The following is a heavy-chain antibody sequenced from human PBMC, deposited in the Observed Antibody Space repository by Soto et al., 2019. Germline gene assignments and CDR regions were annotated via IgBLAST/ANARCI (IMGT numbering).Heavy chain of an antibody. CDR2: ISYDGSNK. CDR3: ARDPDGDHYFDF. D-gene: IGHD4-17*01. Sequence: VGSLKISCAASGFTFSSYAMHWVRQAPGKGLEWVAVISYDGSNKYYADSVKGRFTISRDNSKNTLYLQMNSLRAEDTAVYYCARDPDGDHYFDFWGQGTLVTVSS. V-gene: IGHV3-30-3*01. J-gene: IGHJ4*02. CDR1: GFTFSSYA.